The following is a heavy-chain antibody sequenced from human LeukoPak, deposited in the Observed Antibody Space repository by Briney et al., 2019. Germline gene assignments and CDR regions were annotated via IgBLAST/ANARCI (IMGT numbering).Heavy chain of an antibody. CDR3: ARDGGYCRGGTCYSTH. CDR2: IKQDGSEK. J-gene: IGHJ4*02. V-gene: IGHV3-7*03. CDR1: GFTFSSYW. Sequence: PGGSLRLSCAASGFTFSSYWMNWVRQAPGKGLEWVANIKQDGSEKYYVDSVKGRFTISRDNAKDSLYLQMNCPRAEDTAVYYCARDGGYCRGGTCYSTHWGQGTLVTVSS. D-gene: IGHD2-15*01.